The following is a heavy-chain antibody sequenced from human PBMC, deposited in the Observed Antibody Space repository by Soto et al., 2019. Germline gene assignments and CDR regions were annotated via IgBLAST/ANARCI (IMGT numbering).Heavy chain of an antibody. J-gene: IGHJ4*02. CDR3: ARPETNCSGGSCYSEDYFDY. CDR2: IYPGDSDT. CDR1: GYSFTSYW. V-gene: IGHV5-51*01. Sequence: GESLKISCKGSGYSFTSYWIGWVRQMPGKGLEWMGIIYPGDSDTRYSPSFQGQVTISADKSISTAYLQWSSLKASDTAMYYCARPETNCSGGSCYSEDYFDYWGQGTLVTVSS. D-gene: IGHD2-15*01.